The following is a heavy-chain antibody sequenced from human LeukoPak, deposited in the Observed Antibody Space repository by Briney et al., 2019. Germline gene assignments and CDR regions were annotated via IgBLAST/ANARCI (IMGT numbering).Heavy chain of an antibody. V-gene: IGHV6-1*01. D-gene: IGHD1-14*01. CDR1: GDSVSSNSAA. CDR3: ARWNHASHWFDP. Sequence: SQTLSLTCAISGDSVSSNSAAWNWIRQSPSRGLGWLGRTYYMSKWYNDYAVSVKSRITMNPDTSKNQFSLQLNSVTPEDTAVYYCARWNHASHWFDPWGQGTLVTVSS. CDR2: TYYMSKWYN. J-gene: IGHJ5*02.